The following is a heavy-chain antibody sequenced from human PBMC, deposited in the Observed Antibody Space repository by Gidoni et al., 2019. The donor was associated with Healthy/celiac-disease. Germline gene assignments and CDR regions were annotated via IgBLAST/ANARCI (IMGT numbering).Heavy chain of an antibody. Sequence: QVQLQQWGAGLLKPSETLSLTCSVYGGYFRGYYWSWIGQPPGKGLEWIEEINHSGSTNYNQSLKSRVTISVDTSKNQFSLKLSAVTAADTAVYYCARGGSDTGDDYWGQGTLVTVSS. V-gene: IGHV4-34*01. J-gene: IGHJ4*02. CDR1: GGYFRGYY. D-gene: IGHD5-18*01. CDR3: ARGGSDTGDDY. CDR2: INHSGST.